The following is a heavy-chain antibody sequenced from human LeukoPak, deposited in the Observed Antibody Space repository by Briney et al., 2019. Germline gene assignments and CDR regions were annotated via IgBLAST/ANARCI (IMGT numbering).Heavy chain of an antibody. J-gene: IGHJ4*02. CDR2: IIPILGIA. D-gene: IGHD2-15*01. V-gene: IGHV1-69*04. CDR1: GGTFSSYA. Sequence: GASVKVSCKASGGTFSSYAISWVRQAPGQGLEWMGRIIPILGIANYAQKFQGRVTITADKSTSTAYMELSSLRSEDTAVYYCAREARYCSGGSCYPFKFDYWGQGTLVTVSS. CDR3: AREARYCSGGSCYPFKFDY.